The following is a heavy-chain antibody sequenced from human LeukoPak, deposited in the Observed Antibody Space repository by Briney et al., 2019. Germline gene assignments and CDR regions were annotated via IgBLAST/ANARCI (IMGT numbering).Heavy chain of an antibody. V-gene: IGHV3-74*03. CDR3: AKSDWFDP. Sequence: PGESLRLSCETSGFTLKNYWMSWLRRAPGKGLEWVSRSKYDGSTAMYAESVKGRFTISRDNARGTLYLQMNSLRVDDTAVYYCAKSDWFDPCGRGILVTVSP. CDR1: GFTLKNYW. CDR2: SKYDGSTA. J-gene: IGHJ5*02.